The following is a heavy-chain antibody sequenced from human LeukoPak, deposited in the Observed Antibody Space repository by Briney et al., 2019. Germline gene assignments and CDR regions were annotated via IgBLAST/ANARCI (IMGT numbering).Heavy chain of an antibody. CDR3: ARHLSGITGYTYGRGIDY. Sequence: AGGSLRLSCAASGFTLSSYSMNWVRQAPGKGLEWVSSISSSSSSINNADSVNGRFTISRDNTKKSLYLQMNSLRAEDTAVYYCARHLSGITGYTYGRGIDYWGQGTMVTVSS. D-gene: IGHD5-18*01. CDR2: ISSSSSSI. J-gene: IGHJ4*02. V-gene: IGHV3-21*01. CDR1: GFTLSSYS.